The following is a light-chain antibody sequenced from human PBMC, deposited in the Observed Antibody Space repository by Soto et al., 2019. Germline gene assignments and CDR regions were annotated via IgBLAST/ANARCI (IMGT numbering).Light chain of an antibody. J-gene: IGKJ2*01. V-gene: IGKV1-5*03. CDR1: QSISTW. CDR2: KAS. Sequence: DIQMTQSPSTLSASVRDRVTITCRASQSISTWLAWYQQKPGKAPKLLMYKASDLESVVPSRFSGSGSGTEFTLTISSLQPDYFATYYCQQYNSHPYTFGQGTKLEIK. CDR3: QQYNSHPYT.